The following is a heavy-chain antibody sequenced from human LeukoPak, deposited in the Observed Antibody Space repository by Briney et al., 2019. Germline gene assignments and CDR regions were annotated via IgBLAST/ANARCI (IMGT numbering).Heavy chain of an antibody. D-gene: IGHD2-8*02. V-gene: IGHV4-59*03. J-gene: IGHJ1*01. CDR2: IHYSGTT. Sequence: PSETLSLTCTVSRASMSSFFWSWIRQPPGKGLEWIGHIHYSGTTKYNPSLTSRITLSMDTSKSQVSLRLTSVTAADPAMYYCAASGNSWWEGFFHDWGQGTLVSVSS. CDR1: RASMSSFF. CDR3: AASGNSWWEGFFHD.